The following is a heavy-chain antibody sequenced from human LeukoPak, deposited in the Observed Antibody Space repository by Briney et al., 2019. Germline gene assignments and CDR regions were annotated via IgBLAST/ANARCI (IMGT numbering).Heavy chain of an antibody. V-gene: IGHV3-23*01. CDR2: ISGSGGST. CDR1: GFTFSGYA. D-gene: IGHD1-1*01. CDR3: AKSLNWNLNAFDI. J-gene: IGHJ3*02. Sequence: GASLRLSCAASGFTFSGYAMSWVRQAPGKGLEWVSAISGSGGSTYYADSVKGRFTISRDNSKNTLYLQMNSLRAEDTAVYYCAKSLNWNLNAFDIWGQGTTVTVSS.